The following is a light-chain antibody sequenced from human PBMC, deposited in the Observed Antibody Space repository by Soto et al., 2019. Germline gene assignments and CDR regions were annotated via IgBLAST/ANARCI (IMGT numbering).Light chain of an antibody. J-gene: IGKJ5*01. CDR1: ESVGSK. CDR3: QQRSNWPIT. V-gene: IGKV3-11*01. Sequence: EIVMTQSPATLSVSPGERAILSCRASESVGSKVAWYQQKPGQAPRVLIYGASIRATGIPARFSGSGSGTDFTLTISSLEPEDFAVYYCQQRSNWPITFGQGTRLEIK. CDR2: GAS.